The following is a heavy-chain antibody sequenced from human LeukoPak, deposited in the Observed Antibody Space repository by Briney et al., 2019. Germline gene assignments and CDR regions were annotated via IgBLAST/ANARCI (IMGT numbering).Heavy chain of an antibody. V-gene: IGHV4-34*01. D-gene: IGHD3-22*01. J-gene: IGHJ4*02. CDR1: GGSFSGYY. CDR3: ARHAYYDSSVLFDY. Sequence: SETLSLTCAVYGGSFSGYYWSWIRQPPGKGLEWIGEINHSGSTNYSPSLKSRVTISVDTSKNQFSLKLSSVTAADTAVYYCARHAYYDSSVLFDYWGQGTLVTVSS. CDR2: INHSGST.